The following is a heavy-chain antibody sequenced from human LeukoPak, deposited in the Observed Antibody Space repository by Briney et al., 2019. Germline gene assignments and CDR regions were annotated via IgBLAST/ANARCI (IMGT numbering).Heavy chain of an antibody. CDR2: INPNSGGT. Sequence: GASVKVSCKASGYTFTGYYMHWVRQAPGQGLEWMGWINPNSGGTNYAQKFQGRVTMTRDTSISTAYTELSRLRSDDTAVYYCARDSSVASSGCFFDWGQGTLVTVSS. V-gene: IGHV1-2*02. CDR1: GYTFTGYY. J-gene: IGHJ4*02. CDR3: ARDSSVASSGCFFD. D-gene: IGHD3-22*01.